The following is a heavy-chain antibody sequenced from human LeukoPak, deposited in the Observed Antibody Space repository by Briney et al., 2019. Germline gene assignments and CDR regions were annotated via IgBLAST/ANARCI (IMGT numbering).Heavy chain of an antibody. Sequence: ASVKVSCKASGGTFSSYAISWVRQAPGQGLEWTGRIIPILGIANYAQKFQGRVTITADKSTSTAYMELSSLRSEDTAMYYCARDGDGGNSDHWGQGTLVTVSS. CDR2: IIPILGIA. D-gene: IGHD4-23*01. CDR1: GGTFSSYA. CDR3: ARDGDGGNSDH. V-gene: IGHV1-69*04. J-gene: IGHJ4*02.